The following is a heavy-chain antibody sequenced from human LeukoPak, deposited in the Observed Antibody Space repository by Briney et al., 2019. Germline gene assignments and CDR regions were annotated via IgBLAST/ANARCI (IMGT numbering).Heavy chain of an antibody. CDR3: ATTYSSGWYYFDY. V-gene: IGHV1-24*01. CDR1: GYTLTGLS. Sequence: ASVKVSCKVSGYTLTGLSMHWVRQAPGKGLEWMGGFDPEDGETIYAQKFQGRVTMTEDTSTDTAYMELSSLRSEDTAVYYCATTYSSGWYYFDYWGQGTLVTVSS. D-gene: IGHD6-19*01. J-gene: IGHJ4*02. CDR2: FDPEDGET.